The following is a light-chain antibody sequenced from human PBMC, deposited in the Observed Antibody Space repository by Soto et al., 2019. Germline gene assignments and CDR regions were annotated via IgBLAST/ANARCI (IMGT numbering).Light chain of an antibody. Sequence: DIQMTQSPSTLSASVVDRVTITCLASQSISSWLAWYQQKPGKAPKLLIYKASSLESGVPSRFSGSGSGTEFTLTISSLQPDDFATYYCQQYNSYPWTFGQGNKVDI. CDR1: QSISSW. CDR3: QQYNSYPWT. V-gene: IGKV1-5*03. J-gene: IGKJ1*01. CDR2: KAS.